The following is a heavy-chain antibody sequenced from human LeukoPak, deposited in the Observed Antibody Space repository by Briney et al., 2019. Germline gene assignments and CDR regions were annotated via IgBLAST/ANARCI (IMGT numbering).Heavy chain of an antibody. Sequence: TGGSLRLSCAASGFTFSSYAMSWVRQALGKGLEWVSAISGSGGSTYYADSVKGRFTISRDNSKNTLYLQMNSLRAEDTAVYYCAEAGVVVPAAAGHWGQGTLVTVSS. J-gene: IGHJ4*02. D-gene: IGHD2-2*01. V-gene: IGHV3-23*01. CDR1: GFTFSSYA. CDR3: AEAGVVVPAAAGH. CDR2: ISGSGGST.